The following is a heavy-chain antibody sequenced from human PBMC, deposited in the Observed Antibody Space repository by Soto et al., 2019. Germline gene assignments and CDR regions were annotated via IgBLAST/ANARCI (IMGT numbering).Heavy chain of an antibody. CDR1: VDSVSNEDFS. V-gene: IGHV4-30-2*01. D-gene: IGHD6-25*01. CDR2: IFHTGSI. Sequence: ALTCAVSVDSVSNEDFSWSWIRRTPGKGLEWIGYIFHTGSIYYNPSLKSRVVISVDRSKNHFSLNLTSVTAADTDFYYWARDAGASANAFDIWGQGKMVT. J-gene: IGHJ3*02. CDR3: ARDAGASANAFDI.